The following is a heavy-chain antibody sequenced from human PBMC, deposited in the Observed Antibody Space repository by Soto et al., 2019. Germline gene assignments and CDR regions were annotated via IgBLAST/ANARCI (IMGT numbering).Heavy chain of an antibody. CDR1: GFTFSSYG. CDR2: ISYDGSNK. J-gene: IGHJ4*02. Sequence: GGSLRLSCAASGFTFSSYGMHWVRQAPGKGLEWVAVISYDGSNKYYADSVKGRFTISRDNSKNTLYLQMNSLRAEDTAVYYCAKDGRRKQWLVQGVYWGQGTLVTVSS. D-gene: IGHD6-19*01. CDR3: AKDGRRKQWLVQGVY. V-gene: IGHV3-30*18.